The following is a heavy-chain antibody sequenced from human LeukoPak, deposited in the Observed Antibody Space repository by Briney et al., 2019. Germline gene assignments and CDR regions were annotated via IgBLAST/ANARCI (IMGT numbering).Heavy chain of an antibody. CDR3: ARVSYYGSGTNY. Sequence: GGSLRLSCAASGFTFSDYYMSWIRQAPGKGLEWVSYISSSSSYTNYADSVKGRFTISRDNAKNSLYLQMNSLRAEDTAVYDCARVSYYGSGTNYWGQGTLVTVSS. D-gene: IGHD3-10*01. J-gene: IGHJ4*02. CDR1: GFTFSDYY. V-gene: IGHV3-11*05. CDR2: ISSSSSYT.